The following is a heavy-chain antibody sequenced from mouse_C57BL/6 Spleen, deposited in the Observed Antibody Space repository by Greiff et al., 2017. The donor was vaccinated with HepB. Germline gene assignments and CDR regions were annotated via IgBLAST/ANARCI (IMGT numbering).Heavy chain of an antibody. Sequence: QVQLQQSGAELVKPGASVKISCKASGYAFSSYWMNWVKQRPGKGLEWIGQIYPGDGDTNYNGKFKGKATLTADKSSSTAYMQLSVLTSEASAVYFVARCYSDRGWFAYWGQGTLVTVSA. CDR1: GYAFSSYW. V-gene: IGHV1-80*01. D-gene: IGHD2-12*01. CDR2: IYPGDGDT. J-gene: IGHJ3*01. CDR3: ARCYSDRGWFAY.